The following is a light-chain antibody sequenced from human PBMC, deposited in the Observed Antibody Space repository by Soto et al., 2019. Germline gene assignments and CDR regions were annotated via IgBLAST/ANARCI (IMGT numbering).Light chain of an antibody. CDR3: SSYTSDNRDYV. CDR2: GVT. J-gene: IGLJ1*01. CDR1: NSDIGGYNY. Sequence: QSALTQPASVSGSPGQSITISCTGTNSDIGGYNYVSWYRHHPGEAPKLMIYGVTNRPSGVSTRFSGSKSGNTASLTISGLQPEDEAHYYCSSYTSDNRDYVFGTGTKLTVL. V-gene: IGLV2-14*01.